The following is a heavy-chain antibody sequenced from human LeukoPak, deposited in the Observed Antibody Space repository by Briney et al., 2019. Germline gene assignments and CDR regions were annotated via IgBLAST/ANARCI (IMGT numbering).Heavy chain of an antibody. Sequence: PGGSLRLSCAASGFTFSSYAMTWVRQAPGKGLEWVSTISGSGATTYYADSVKGRFTISRDNSKNTLSLQMNSLRADDTAVYYCAKAGSSWPNYFDYWGQGTLVTVSS. CDR3: AKAGSSWPNYFDY. CDR2: ISGSGATT. CDR1: GFTFSSYA. D-gene: IGHD6-13*01. J-gene: IGHJ4*02. V-gene: IGHV3-23*01.